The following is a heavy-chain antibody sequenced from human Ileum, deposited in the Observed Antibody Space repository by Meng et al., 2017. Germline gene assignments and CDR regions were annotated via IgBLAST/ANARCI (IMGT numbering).Heavy chain of an antibody. CDR2: ISTASNYI. V-gene: IGHV3-21*06. J-gene: IGHJ5*01. D-gene: IGHD1-26*01. CDR3: ARNSGWFDS. Sequence: EVQLVESGGGLVKPGGSRRLSCAASGFGFSDYTMTWVRQAPGKGLEWISSISTASNYIYYADSLRGRSTTSRDNAKNSLYLEMNTLRAEDTAVYYCARNSGWFDSWGQGALVTVSS. CDR1: GFGFSDYT.